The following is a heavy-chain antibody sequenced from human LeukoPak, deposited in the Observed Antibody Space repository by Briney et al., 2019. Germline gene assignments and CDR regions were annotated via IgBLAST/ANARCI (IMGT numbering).Heavy chain of an antibody. J-gene: IGHJ4*02. D-gene: IGHD6-13*01. CDR2: ISSSSSTI. CDR3: ARDAGYTSSWAN. Sequence: HPGGSLRLSCAASGXTFSAYNMNWVRQAPGKGLEWVSYISSSSSTIYYADSVKGRFTISRDNAKNSLYLQMNSLRDEDTAVYYCARDAGYTSSWANWGQGTLVTVSS. V-gene: IGHV3-48*02. CDR1: GXTFSAYN.